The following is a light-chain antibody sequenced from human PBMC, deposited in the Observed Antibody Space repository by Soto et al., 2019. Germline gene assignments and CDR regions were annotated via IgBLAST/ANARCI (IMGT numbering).Light chain of an antibody. V-gene: IGKV3-20*01. Sequence: EIVLTQSPGTLSLSPVERATLSCRASQSVSSSYLAWYQQKPGQAPRLLIYGASSRATGIPDRFSGSGSVTDFNLTISRLESEDFAVYYCQQYGGTFGQGTKVEIK. J-gene: IGKJ1*01. CDR3: QQYGGT. CDR1: QSVSSSY. CDR2: GAS.